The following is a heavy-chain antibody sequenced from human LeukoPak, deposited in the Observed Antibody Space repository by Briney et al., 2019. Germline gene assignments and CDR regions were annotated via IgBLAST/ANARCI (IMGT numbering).Heavy chain of an antibody. J-gene: IGHJ4*02. CDR3: ARDSCSGGSCYFDY. Sequence: ASVKVSCKASGYTFTSYYMHWVRQAPGQRLEGMGIINPSGGSTSYAQKFQGRVTMTSDMSTSTVYMELSSLRSEDTAVYYCARDSCSGGSCYFDYWGQGTLVTVSS. CDR1: GYTFTSYY. D-gene: IGHD2-15*01. V-gene: IGHV1-46*01. CDR2: INPSGGST.